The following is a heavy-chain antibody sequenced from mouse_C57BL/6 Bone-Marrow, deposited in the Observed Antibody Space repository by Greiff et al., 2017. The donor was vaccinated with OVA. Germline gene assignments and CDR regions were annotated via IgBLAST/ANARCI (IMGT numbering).Heavy chain of an antibody. CDR2: IHPNSGST. V-gene: IGHV1-64*01. CDR3: ARGDDPFAY. CDR1: GYTFTSYW. J-gene: IGHJ3*01. Sequence: QVQLQQSGAELVKPGASVKLSCKASGYTFTSYWMHWVKQRPGQGLEWIGMIHPNSGSTNYNEKFKGKATLTVDTSSSTAYMQLSSLTSEDSAVYYCARGDDPFAYWGQGTLVTVSA.